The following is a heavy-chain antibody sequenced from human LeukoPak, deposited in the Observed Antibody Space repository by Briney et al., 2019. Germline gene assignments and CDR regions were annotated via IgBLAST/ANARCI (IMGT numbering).Heavy chain of an antibody. D-gene: IGHD3-10*01. CDR2: IYNSGTT. CDR3: AKSNGYGLVDI. Sequence: SETLSLTCTVSGGSISSNFWSWIRQPPGKGLEYIGYIYNSGTTNYNPSLKSRVTISLDTSRNQFSLKLTSVTAADTAVYYCAKSNGYGLVDIWGQGTMVTVSS. V-gene: IGHV4-59*12. J-gene: IGHJ3*02. CDR1: GGSISSNF.